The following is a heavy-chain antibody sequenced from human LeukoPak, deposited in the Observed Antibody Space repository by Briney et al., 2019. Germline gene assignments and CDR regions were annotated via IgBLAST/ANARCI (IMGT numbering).Heavy chain of an antibody. J-gene: IGHJ5*02. CDR1: GGSFSGYY. D-gene: IGHD6-19*01. Sequence: PSETLSLTCAVYGGSFSGYYWSWIRQPPGKGLEWIGEINHSGSTNYNPSLKSRVTISVDTSKNQFSLKLSSVTAADTAVYYCARASSGWTPNWFDPWGQGTLVTVSS. CDR3: ARASSGWTPNWFDP. V-gene: IGHV4-34*01. CDR2: INHSGST.